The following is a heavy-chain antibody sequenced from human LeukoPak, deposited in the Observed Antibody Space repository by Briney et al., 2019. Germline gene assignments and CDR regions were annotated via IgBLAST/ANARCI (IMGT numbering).Heavy chain of an antibody. J-gene: IGHJ4*02. CDR1: GFTVSGNY. CDR2: IYSGGNT. D-gene: IGHD6-19*01. CDR3: ASTRGWVYFDY. V-gene: IGHV3-66*01. Sequence: GGSLRLSCAASGFTVSGNYMSWVRQAPGKGLEWVSVIYSGGNTYYADSVIGRLTISRDNSKNTLYLHMNSLRAEDTAVYYCASTRGWVYFDYWGQGTLVTVSS.